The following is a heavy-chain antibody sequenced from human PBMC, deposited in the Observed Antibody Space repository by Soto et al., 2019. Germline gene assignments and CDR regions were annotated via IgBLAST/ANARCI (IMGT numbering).Heavy chain of an antibody. Sequence: ASVKVSCKASGYTFTSYGISWVRQAPGQGLEWMGWISAYNGNTNYAQKLQGRVTMTTDTSTSTAYMELRSLRSDDTAVYYCARDLYRGRSYYYFYYGMDVWGQGTTVTVSS. CDR3: ARDLYRGRSYYYFYYGMDV. D-gene: IGHD3-10*01. J-gene: IGHJ6*02. CDR1: GYTFTSYG. V-gene: IGHV1-18*04. CDR2: ISAYNGNT.